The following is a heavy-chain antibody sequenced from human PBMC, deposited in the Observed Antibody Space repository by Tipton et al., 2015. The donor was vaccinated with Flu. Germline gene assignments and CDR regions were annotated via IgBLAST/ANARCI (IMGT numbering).Heavy chain of an antibody. CDR2: INQDGSEE. V-gene: IGHV3-7*01. Sequence: VQLVQSGGTLVQPGGSLRLSCAASGFPFSEFWMHWVRQAPGKGLEWVAHINQDGSEESYVESVKGRFTLSRDNARNSLYLQMYSLRAEDTAVYHCARFAGGPWGQGTLVTLSS. CDR1: GFPFSEFW. D-gene: IGHD3-16*01. J-gene: IGHJ5*02. CDR3: ARFAGGP.